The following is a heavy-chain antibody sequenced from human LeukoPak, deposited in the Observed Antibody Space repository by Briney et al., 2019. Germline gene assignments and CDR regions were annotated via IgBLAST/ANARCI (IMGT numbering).Heavy chain of an antibody. V-gene: IGHV3-66*01. CDR1: AFTVRNNY. CDR3: ATGERMGGGDGVDY. CDR2: IYSGGST. J-gene: IGHJ4*02. Sequence: GGSLRLACSASAFTVRNNYMSWVRQAPGKGREWGLVIYSGGSTYYADSVKGRFTISRDNSNNTLYLQISSRRAEDTAVYFWATGERMGGGDGVDYWGQGTLVTVSS. D-gene: IGHD3-16*01.